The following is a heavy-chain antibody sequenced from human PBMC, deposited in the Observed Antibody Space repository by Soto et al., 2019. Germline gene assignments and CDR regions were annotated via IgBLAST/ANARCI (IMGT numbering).Heavy chain of an antibody. CDR3: AKYYYDSSGYTKVPTAEYFQH. Sequence: SVKVSCKASGGTFSSYTISWVRQAPGQGLEWMGRIIPILGIANYAQKFQGRVTITADKSTSTAYMELSSLRSEDTAVYYCAKYYYDSSGYTKVPTAEYFQHWGQGTLVTVSS. V-gene: IGHV1-69*02. CDR2: IIPILGIA. D-gene: IGHD3-22*01. J-gene: IGHJ1*01. CDR1: GGTFSSYT.